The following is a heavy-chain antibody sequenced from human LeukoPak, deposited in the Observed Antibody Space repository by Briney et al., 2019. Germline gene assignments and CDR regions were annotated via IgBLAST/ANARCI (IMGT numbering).Heavy chain of an antibody. CDR3: ARDLNQYYYDSSGYHY. D-gene: IGHD3-22*01. V-gene: IGHV1-18*01. CDR1: GYAFANYG. Sequence: ASVTVSCKASGYAFANYGFSWVRQAPGQGLEWMGWISAYNGNTKYAQKVQGRVTMTTDTSTSTAYMELRSLRSDDTAVYYCARDLNQYYYDSSGYHYWGQGTLVTVSS. CDR2: ISAYNGNT. J-gene: IGHJ4*02.